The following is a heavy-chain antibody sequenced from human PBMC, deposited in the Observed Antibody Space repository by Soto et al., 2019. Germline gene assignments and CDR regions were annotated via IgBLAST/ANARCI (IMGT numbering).Heavy chain of an antibody. Sequence: GGSLRLSCAASGFTFSSYWMSWVRQAPGKGLEWVANIKQDGSEKYYVDSVKGRFTISRDNTKNSLYLQMNSLRAEDTAVYYCARDHSNDAFDIWGQGTMVTVSS. CDR2: IKQDGSEK. D-gene: IGHD2-21*01. CDR1: GFTFSSYW. J-gene: IGHJ3*02. V-gene: IGHV3-7*01. CDR3: ARDHSNDAFDI.